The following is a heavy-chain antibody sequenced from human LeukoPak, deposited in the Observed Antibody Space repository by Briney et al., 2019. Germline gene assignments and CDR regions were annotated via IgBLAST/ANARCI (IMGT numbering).Heavy chain of an antibody. CDR1: GFTFTTFW. V-gene: IGHV3-21*01. J-gene: IGHJ4*02. Sequence: GGSLRLSCATSGFTFTTFWMHWVRQAPGKGLEWVSFISSSSSYIYYADSLKGRFTISRDNAKNSLYLQMNSLRAEDTAVYYCARGTMFPYYFDYWGQGTLVTVSS. CDR2: ISSSSSYI. D-gene: IGHD3-10*02. CDR3: ARGTMFPYYFDY.